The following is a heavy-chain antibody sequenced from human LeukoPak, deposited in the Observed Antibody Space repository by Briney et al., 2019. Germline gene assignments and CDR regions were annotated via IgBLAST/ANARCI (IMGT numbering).Heavy chain of an antibody. CDR3: ARGQVYSSSWGDYYYGMDV. J-gene: IGHJ6*02. CDR2: MNPNSGNT. D-gene: IGHD6-13*01. V-gene: IGHV1-8*01. CDR1: DYTFTSYD. Sequence: ASVKVSGKASDYTFTSYDINWVRQATGQGLEWMGWMNPNSGNTGYAQKFQGRVTMTRNTSISTAYMQLSSLRSEDTAVYYCARGQVYSSSWGDYYYGMDVWGQGTTVTVSS.